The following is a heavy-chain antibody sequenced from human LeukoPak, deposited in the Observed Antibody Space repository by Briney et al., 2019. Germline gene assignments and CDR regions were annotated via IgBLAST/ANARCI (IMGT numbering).Heavy chain of an antibody. Sequence: SETLSLTCTVSGGSISSYYWSWIRQPPGKGLEWIGYMYYTGSTNYNPSFKSRVTISLATSKTQFSLKLNSVTPADTAVYYCARVSVVYGMDVWGQGTTITVSS. V-gene: IGHV4-59*12. CDR3: ARVSVVYGMDV. J-gene: IGHJ6*01. CDR1: GGSISSYY. CDR2: MYYTGST.